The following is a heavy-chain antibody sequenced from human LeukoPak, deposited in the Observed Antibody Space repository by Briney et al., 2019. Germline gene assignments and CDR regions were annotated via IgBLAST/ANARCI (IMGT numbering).Heavy chain of an antibody. V-gene: IGHV3-49*03. Sequence: GGSLRLSCTASGFTFGDYAMSWIRQAPGKGLEWVGFIRSKVYGETADYAASVKGRFTISRDDSKAIAYLQMNSLKTEDTAVYHCTRDRGAYNLYDYWGQGTLVTVSS. CDR3: TRDRGAYNLYDY. D-gene: IGHD1-1*01. J-gene: IGHJ4*02. CDR2: IRSKVYGETA. CDR1: GFTFGDYA.